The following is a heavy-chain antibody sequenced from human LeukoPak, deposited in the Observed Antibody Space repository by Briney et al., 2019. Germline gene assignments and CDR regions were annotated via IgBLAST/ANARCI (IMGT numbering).Heavy chain of an antibody. CDR3: ARTYVWGIYRYLDY. V-gene: IGHV3-7*02. D-gene: IGHD3-16*02. J-gene: IGHJ4*02. CDR1: GFTFSDYW. CDR2: IRQDAGEK. Sequence: GGSLRLSCAASGFTFSDYWMSWVRQAPGKGLEWVANIRQDAGEKNYMDSVKGRFTISRDNAKNSLNLQMNSLRVEDTAVYYCARTYVWGIYRYLDYWGQGTLVT.